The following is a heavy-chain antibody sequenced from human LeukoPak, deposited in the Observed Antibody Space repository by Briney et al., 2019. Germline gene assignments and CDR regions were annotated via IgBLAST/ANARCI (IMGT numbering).Heavy chain of an antibody. CDR1: GGSISRYY. CDR2: IYCSGST. V-gene: IGHV4-59*01. CDR3: ARVGSWYLDWFDP. D-gene: IGHD6-13*01. Sequence: SETLSLTCTVSGGSISRYYWSWIRQPPGKGLEWIGYIYCSGSTNYNPSLKSRVTISVDTFTNQYSLKLTSVTAADTAVYYCARVGSWYLDWFDPWGQGTLVTVSS. J-gene: IGHJ5*02.